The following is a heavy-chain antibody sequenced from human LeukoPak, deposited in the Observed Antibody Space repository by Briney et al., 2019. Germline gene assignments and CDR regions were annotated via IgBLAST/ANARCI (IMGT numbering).Heavy chain of an antibody. Sequence: GGSLRLSCAASGFTFSSYSMNWVRQAPGKGLEWVSSISSSSSYIYYADSVKGRFTISRDNAKNSLYLQMNILRAEDTAVYYCARCCSTSSCDCGNVWGQGTPVTVSS. CDR1: GFTFSSYS. D-gene: IGHD2-2*01. V-gene: IGHV3-21*01. J-gene: IGHJ4*02. CDR2: ISSSSSYI. CDR3: ARCCSTSSCDCGNV.